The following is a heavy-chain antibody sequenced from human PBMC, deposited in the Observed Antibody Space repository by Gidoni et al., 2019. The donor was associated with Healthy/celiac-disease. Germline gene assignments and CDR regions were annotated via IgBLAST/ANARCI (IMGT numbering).Heavy chain of an antibody. V-gene: IGHV4-39*01. J-gene: IGHJ4*02. CDR2: IYYSGST. CDR1: GGSISSSSYY. Sequence: QLQLQESGPGLVKPSETLSLTCTVSGGSISSSSYYWGWIRQPPGKGLEWIGSIYYSGSTYYNPSLKSRVTISVDTSKNQFSLKLSSVTAADTAVYYCARKFGGSYRLADYFDYWGQGTLVTVSS. CDR3: ARKFGGSYRLADYFDY. D-gene: IGHD3-16*02.